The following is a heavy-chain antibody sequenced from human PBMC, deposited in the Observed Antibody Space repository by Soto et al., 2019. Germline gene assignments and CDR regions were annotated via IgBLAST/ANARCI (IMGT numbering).Heavy chain of an antibody. J-gene: IGHJ4*02. D-gene: IGHD6-13*01. V-gene: IGHV3-30*18. CDR1: GFTFSSYG. CDR2: ISYDGSNK. Sequence: PGGALRLSCAASGFTFSSYGMHWVRQAPGKGLEWVAVISYDGSNKYYADSVKGRFTISRDNSKNTLYLQMNSLRAEDTAVYYCAKDRLAAAGGLDYWGQGTLAPVSS. CDR3: AKDRLAAAGGLDY.